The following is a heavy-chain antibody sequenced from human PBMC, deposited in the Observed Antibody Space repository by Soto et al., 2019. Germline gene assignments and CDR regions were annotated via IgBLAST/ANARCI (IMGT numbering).Heavy chain of an antibody. Sequence: QVQLQESGPGLVKPSGTLSLTCAVSGGSITPFSWWTWVRQPPGKGLEWIGEISHSGTTNYNPSLKSRVTVLVDQLKIPFPLQLSSVTAADTAVYSCAKFGGECAWGQGTLVTVSS. CDR2: ISHSGTT. D-gene: IGHD2-21*01. CDR3: AKFGGECA. V-gene: IGHV4-4*02. J-gene: IGHJ4*02. CDR1: GGSITPFSW.